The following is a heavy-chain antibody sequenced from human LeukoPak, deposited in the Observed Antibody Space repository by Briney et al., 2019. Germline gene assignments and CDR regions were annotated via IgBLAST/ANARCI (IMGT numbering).Heavy chain of an antibody. CDR1: GGSISSSSYY. Sequence: SETLSLTCTVSGGSISSSSYYWGWIRQPPGKGLEWIGSIYYSGSTYYNPSLKSRVTISVGTSKNQFSLKLSSVTAADTAVYYCARLDRAYCSSTSCYAPFDYWGQGTLVTVSS. V-gene: IGHV4-39*01. CDR2: IYYSGST. J-gene: IGHJ4*02. CDR3: ARLDRAYCSSTSCYAPFDY. D-gene: IGHD2-2*01.